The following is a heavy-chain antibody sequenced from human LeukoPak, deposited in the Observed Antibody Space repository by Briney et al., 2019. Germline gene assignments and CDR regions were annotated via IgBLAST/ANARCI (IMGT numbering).Heavy chain of an antibody. J-gene: IGHJ2*01. Sequence: GGSLRLSCAASGFTFSSYAMSWVGQAPGKGLEWVAAISGSGGSTYYADAVKGRFTISRHNSKNTLYLQMNSLRAEDTAVYYCAKKVADIVVVVAAWYFDLWGRGTLVTVSS. D-gene: IGHD2-15*01. CDR1: GFTFSSYA. V-gene: IGHV3-23*01. CDR2: ISGSGGST. CDR3: AKKVADIVVVVAAWYFDL.